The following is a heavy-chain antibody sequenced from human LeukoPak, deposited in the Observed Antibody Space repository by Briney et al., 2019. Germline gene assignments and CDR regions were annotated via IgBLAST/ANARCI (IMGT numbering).Heavy chain of an antibody. J-gene: IGHJ5*02. V-gene: IGHV4-34*01. CDR2: INHSGST. CDR3: ARLLDIAVAGTNWFDP. Sequence: SETLSLTCAVYGGSFNGYYWSWIRQPPGKGLEWIGEINHSGSTNYNPSLKSRVTISVDTSKNQFSLKLSSVTAADTAVYYCARLLDIAVAGTNWFDPWGQGTLVTVSS. CDR1: GGSFNGYY. D-gene: IGHD6-19*01.